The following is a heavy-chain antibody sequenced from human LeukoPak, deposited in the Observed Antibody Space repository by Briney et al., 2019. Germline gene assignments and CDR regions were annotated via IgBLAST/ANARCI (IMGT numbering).Heavy chain of an antibody. CDR3: ARQGGTLLWFGELLSDQNYYFDY. J-gene: IGHJ4*02. CDR2: IYYSGST. Sequence: SETLSLTCTVSGGSISSSSYYWGWIRQPPGKGLEWIGSIYYSGSTYYNPSLKSRVTISVDTSKNQFSLKLSSVTAADTAVYYCARQGGTLLWFGELLSDQNYYFDYWGQGTLVTVSS. CDR1: GGSISSSSYY. V-gene: IGHV4-39*01. D-gene: IGHD3-10*01.